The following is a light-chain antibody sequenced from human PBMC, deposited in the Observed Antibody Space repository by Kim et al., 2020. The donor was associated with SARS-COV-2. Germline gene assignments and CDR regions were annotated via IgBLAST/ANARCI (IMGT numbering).Light chain of an antibody. V-gene: IGLV3-21*04. J-gene: IGLJ2*01. CDR1: RIGSKS. Sequence: GKTARVSCGGNRIGSKSVHWYQQKSGQAPALVIYYDSDRPSGIPERFSGSNSGNTATLTISRVEAGDEADYYCQVWDSSSDHRVVFGGGTQLTVL. CDR3: QVWDSSSDHRVV. CDR2: YDS.